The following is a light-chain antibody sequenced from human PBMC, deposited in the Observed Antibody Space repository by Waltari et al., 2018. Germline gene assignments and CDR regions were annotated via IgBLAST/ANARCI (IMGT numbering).Light chain of an antibody. J-gene: IGLJ2*01. Sequence: QSALTQPPSVSGTPGQTVTIFCSGGNSNIGSNVVNWYQQVPGTAPKHPIYSNTYRPSGVPDRFSGSKSGTSASLAISGLQSDDEGDYYCATWDDRLTGVVFGGGTQVTVL. CDR3: ATWDDRLTGVV. CDR2: SNT. CDR1: NSNIGSNV. V-gene: IGLV1-44*01.